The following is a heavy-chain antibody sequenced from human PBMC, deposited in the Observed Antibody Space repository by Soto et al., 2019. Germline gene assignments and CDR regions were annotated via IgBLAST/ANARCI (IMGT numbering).Heavy chain of an antibody. CDR3: ASHYGGNPAPYYFDY. Sequence: PSETLSLTCAVYGGSFSGYYWSWIRQPPGKGLEWIGEINHSGSTNYNPSLKSRVTISVDTSKNQFSLKLSSVTAADTAVYYCASHYGGNPAPYYFDYWGQGTLVTVSS. D-gene: IGHD4-17*01. CDR1: GGSFSGYY. V-gene: IGHV4-34*01. J-gene: IGHJ4*02. CDR2: INHSGST.